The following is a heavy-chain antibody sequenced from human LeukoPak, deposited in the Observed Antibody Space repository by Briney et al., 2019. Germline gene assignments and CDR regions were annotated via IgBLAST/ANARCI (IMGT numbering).Heavy chain of an antibody. CDR3: ARDKEFDFWSGYYYNWFDP. CDR1: GYTFTSYY. CDR2: INPSGGST. J-gene: IGHJ5*02. Sequence: ASVKVSCKASGYTFTSYYMHWVRQAPGQGLEWMGIINPSGGSTSYAQKFQGRVTMTRDTSTSTVYMELSSLRSEDTAVYYCARDKEFDFWSGYYYNWFDPWGQGTLVTVSS. D-gene: IGHD3-3*01. V-gene: IGHV1-46*01.